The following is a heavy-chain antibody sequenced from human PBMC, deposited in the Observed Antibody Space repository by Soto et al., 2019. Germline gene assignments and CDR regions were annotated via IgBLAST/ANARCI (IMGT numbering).Heavy chain of an antibody. CDR2: ISGSGGST. CDR1: GFTFSSYA. V-gene: IGHV3-23*01. J-gene: IGHJ6*03. CDR3: ARDEGRATYSSGWPYYYYYMDV. D-gene: IGHD6-19*01. Sequence: GGSLRLSCAASGFTFSSYAMSWVRQAPGKGLEWVSAISGSGGSTYYADSVKGRFTISRDNSKNTLYLQMNSLRSDDTAVYYCARDEGRATYSSGWPYYYYYMDVWGKGTTVTVSS.